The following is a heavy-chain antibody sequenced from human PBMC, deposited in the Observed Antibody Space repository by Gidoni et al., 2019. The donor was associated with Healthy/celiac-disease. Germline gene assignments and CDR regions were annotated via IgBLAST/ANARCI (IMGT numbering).Heavy chain of an antibody. D-gene: IGHD4-17*01. V-gene: IGHV1-69*12. CDR3: ARGRGPTVTSRFDP. J-gene: IGHJ5*02. CDR1: GGTFSSYT. CDR2: FIPIFGTA. Sequence: QVQLVQSGAEVKKPGSSVQASCKASGGTFSSYTISWVRQAPVQGLEWMGGFIPIFGTANYAQKFQGRVTITADESTRTAYMELSSLRAEDTAVYYCARGRGPTVTSRFDPWGQGTLVTVSS.